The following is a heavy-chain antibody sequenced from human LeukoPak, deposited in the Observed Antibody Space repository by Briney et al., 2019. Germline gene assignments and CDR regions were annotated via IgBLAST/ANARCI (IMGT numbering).Heavy chain of an antibody. Sequence: GESLRLSCAASGFTFSSYSMSWVRRAPGKGLEWVSYISSSSSTIYYADSVKGRFTISRDNAKNSLYLQMNSLRAEDTAVYYCARGSVIAIPGYWGQGTLVTVSS. CDR2: ISSSSSTI. CDR1: GFTFSSYS. J-gene: IGHJ4*02. V-gene: IGHV3-48*01. CDR3: ARGSVIAIPGY. D-gene: IGHD2-21*01.